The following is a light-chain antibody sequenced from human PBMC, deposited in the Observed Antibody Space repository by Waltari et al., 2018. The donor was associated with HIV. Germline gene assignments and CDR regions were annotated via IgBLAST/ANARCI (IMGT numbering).Light chain of an antibody. Sequence: ELTQPPSVSVSPGQTASITCSGDNLGDKYACWYRQKPGQSPVLIIYQDAKRPSGIPGRISGSNAGNTATLTISGTQPVDEADYYCQAGASDTRVVFGGGTKLTVL. V-gene: IGLV3-1*01. CDR1: NLGDKY. CDR2: QDA. J-gene: IGLJ3*02. CDR3: QAGASDTRVV.